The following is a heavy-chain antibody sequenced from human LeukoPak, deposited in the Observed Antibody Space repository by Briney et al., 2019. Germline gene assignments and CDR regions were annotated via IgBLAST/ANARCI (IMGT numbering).Heavy chain of an antibody. Sequence: GGSLRLSCAASGFTFSNYEMNWVRQVPGKGLEWVAYIVDSGNNKQYADSVRGRFTISRDNAKNSVYLQMNNLRSEDTAVYYCARSSIIAAAGPYYFDYWGQGTLVTVSS. CDR2: IVDSGNNK. D-gene: IGHD6-13*01. CDR1: GFTFSNYE. V-gene: IGHV3-48*03. CDR3: ARSSIIAAAGPYYFDY. J-gene: IGHJ4*02.